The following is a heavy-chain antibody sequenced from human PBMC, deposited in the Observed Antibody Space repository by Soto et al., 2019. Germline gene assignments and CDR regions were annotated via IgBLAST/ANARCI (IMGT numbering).Heavy chain of an antibody. V-gene: IGHV1-3*01. CDR2: INAGNGNT. CDR3: ARDLVPTGRIWDYYDSSGYYW. Sequence: ASVKVSCKASGYTFTSYAMHWVRQAPGQRLEWMGWINAGNGNTKYSQKFQGRVTITRDTSASTAYMELSSLRSEDTAVYYCARDLVPTGRIWDYYDSSGYYWWGQGTLVTVSS. CDR1: GYTFTSYA. J-gene: IGHJ4*02. D-gene: IGHD3-22*01.